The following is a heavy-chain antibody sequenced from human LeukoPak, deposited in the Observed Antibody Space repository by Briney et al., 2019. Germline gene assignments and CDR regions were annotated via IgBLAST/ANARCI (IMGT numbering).Heavy chain of an antibody. CDR3: ARGNYFDY. CDR2: ISTTTYT. CDR1: GFTFSSYS. J-gene: IGHJ4*02. Sequence: GGSLRLSCAASGFTFSSYSMHWVRQAPGKGLEWVSSISTTTYTHYADSVKGRFTISRDNAKNSLYLQMNSMRAEDTGVYYCARGNYFDYWGQETLVTVSS. V-gene: IGHV3-21*01. D-gene: IGHD3-10*01.